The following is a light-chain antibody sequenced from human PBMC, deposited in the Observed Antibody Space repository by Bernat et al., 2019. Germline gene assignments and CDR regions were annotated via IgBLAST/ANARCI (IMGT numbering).Light chain of an antibody. Sequence: QSVLTQPPSASGTPGQSITISCSGTTSNIGINAVHWYQHLPGAAPKLLIYLNKERPSGVPVQFSGVKSGTSASLAISGLHSGDDGVYYCAAWDDGLNAWLFGGGTKLTVL. J-gene: IGLJ3*02. CDR2: LNK. CDR3: AAWDDGLNAWL. V-gene: IGLV1-44*01. CDR1: TSNIGINA.